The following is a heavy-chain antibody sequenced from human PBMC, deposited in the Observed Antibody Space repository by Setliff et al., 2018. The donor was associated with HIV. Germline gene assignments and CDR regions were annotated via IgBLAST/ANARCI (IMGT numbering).Heavy chain of an antibody. CDR2: IYPGNSDT. D-gene: IGHD6-19*01. J-gene: IGHJ6*02. CDR3: AKHLSPWSGWYSKARGMDV. V-gene: IGHV5-51*01. Sequence: GASLKISCKDAGYTFSNCCIAWMRQMPGKGLEWMGIIYPGNSDTTYSPSFQGQVTISSHKSISTAYLQWSSLKASDTAMYYCAKHLSPWSGWYSKARGMDVWGQGTTVTVSS. CDR1: GYTFSNCC.